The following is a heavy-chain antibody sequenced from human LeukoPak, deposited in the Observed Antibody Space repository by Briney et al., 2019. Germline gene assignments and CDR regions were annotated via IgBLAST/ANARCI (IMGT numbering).Heavy chain of an antibody. Sequence: SGGSLRLSCAASGFTFDNAWMNWIRQPPGKGLEWIGYIYYTGSTKYNASLKSRITTSVDTSKNQFSLKLSSVTAADTAVYYCARHWYGGSYVFDHWGQGTLVTVSS. J-gene: IGHJ4*02. D-gene: IGHD1-26*01. CDR2: IYYTGST. CDR1: GFTFDNAW. CDR3: ARHWYGGSYVFDH. V-gene: IGHV4-59*08.